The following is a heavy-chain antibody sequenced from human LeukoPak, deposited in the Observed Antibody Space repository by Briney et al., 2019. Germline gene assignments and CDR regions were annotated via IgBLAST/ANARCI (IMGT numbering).Heavy chain of an antibody. V-gene: IGHV6-1*01. CDR1: GDSVSSYSAA. Sequence: SQTLSLTCAISGDSVSSYSAAWHWIRQSPSRDLEWLGRTYYRSKWYNDYAVSVKSRITIDPDTSKNQFSLHLNSVTPEDTGVYYCARGVQITGFDYWGQGTLVTVSS. J-gene: IGHJ4*02. CDR3: ARGVQITGFDY. D-gene: IGHD5-24*01. CDR2: TYYRSKWYN.